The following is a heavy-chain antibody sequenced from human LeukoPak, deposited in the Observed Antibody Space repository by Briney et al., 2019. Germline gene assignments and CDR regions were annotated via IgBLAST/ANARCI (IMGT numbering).Heavy chain of an antibody. Sequence: WVKVSCQASGGTFSRYAISWVRQAPGQGLEWMGRIIPILGIANYAQKFQGRVTITADKSTSTAYMELSSLRSEDTAVYYCAGMYSGSYYEVDYWGQGTLVTVSS. D-gene: IGHD1-26*01. CDR3: AGMYSGSYYEVDY. J-gene: IGHJ4*02. CDR2: IIPILGIA. CDR1: GGTFSRYA. V-gene: IGHV1-69*04.